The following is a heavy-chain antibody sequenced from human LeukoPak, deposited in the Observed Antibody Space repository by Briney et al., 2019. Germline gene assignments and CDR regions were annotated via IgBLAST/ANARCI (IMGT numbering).Heavy chain of an antibody. CDR3: ARSVYNYYYGMDV. CDR2: IYYSGST. D-gene: IGHD2-8*01. Sequence: PSETLSLTCTVSGGSISSYYWSWIRQPPGKGLEWIGYIYYSGSTNYNPSLKSRVTISVDTSKNQFSLKLSSVTAADTAVYYCARSVYNYYYGMDVWGQGTTVTVSS. CDR1: GGSISSYY. J-gene: IGHJ6*02. V-gene: IGHV4-59*01.